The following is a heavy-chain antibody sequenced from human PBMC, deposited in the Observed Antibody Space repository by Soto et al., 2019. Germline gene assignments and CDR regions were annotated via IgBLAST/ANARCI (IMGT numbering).Heavy chain of an antibody. Sequence: PGGSLRLSCAASGFTVSTNYMSWVRQAPGKGLEWVSVIYSGGRTQYTDTVKGRFTISRDNSKNTLYLQMNSLRADDTAVYYCAREVSSWHRYYFDSWGQGTLVTVSS. V-gene: IGHV3-53*01. CDR1: GFTVSTNY. CDR3: AREVSSWHRYYFDS. D-gene: IGHD6-13*01. CDR2: IYSGGRT. J-gene: IGHJ4*02.